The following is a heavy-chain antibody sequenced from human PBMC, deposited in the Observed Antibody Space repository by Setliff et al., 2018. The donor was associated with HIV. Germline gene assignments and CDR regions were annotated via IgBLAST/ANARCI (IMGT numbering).Heavy chain of an antibody. CDR1: GFTFSSYS. CDR3: ARDLLSYCGGDCYFVDAFDI. Sequence: GGPLRLSCAASGFTFSSYSLNWVRQAPGKGLEWVSSISGSSSFIYYADAVKGRFTISRDNANNSLYLQMNSLRAEDTAVYYCARDLLSYCGGDCYFVDAFDIWGQGTMVTVSS. CDR2: ISGSSSFI. J-gene: IGHJ3*02. D-gene: IGHD2-21*02. V-gene: IGHV3-21*01.